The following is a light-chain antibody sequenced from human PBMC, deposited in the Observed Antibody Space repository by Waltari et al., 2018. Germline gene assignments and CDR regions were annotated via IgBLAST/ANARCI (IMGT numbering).Light chain of an antibody. CDR3: AAWDDSLNGWV. CDR2: YDN. V-gene: IGLV1-36*01. CDR1: ISNIGYNG. Sequence: QSALTQPPSVSEALRQRVTMSCSDSISNIGYNGVNWYQLLPGKPPKLLINYDNVLSSGVSDRFSASKSGTSASLAISGRQSDDEAEYYCAAWDDSLNGWVFGGGTKLTVL. J-gene: IGLJ3*02.